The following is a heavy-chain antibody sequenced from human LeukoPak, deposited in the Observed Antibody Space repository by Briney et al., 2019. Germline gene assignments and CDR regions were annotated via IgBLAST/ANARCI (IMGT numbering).Heavy chain of an antibody. CDR3: ASTSTTHGVFDY. CDR2: IYYSGST. CDR1: GGSISSYY. V-gene: IGHV4-59*12. Sequence: SETLSLTCTVSGGSISSYYWSWIRQPPGKGLEWIGYIYYSGSTNYNPSLKSRVTMSVDTSKNQFSLKLSSVTAADTAVYYCASTSTTHGVFDYWGQGTLVTVSS. D-gene: IGHD1-26*01. J-gene: IGHJ4*02.